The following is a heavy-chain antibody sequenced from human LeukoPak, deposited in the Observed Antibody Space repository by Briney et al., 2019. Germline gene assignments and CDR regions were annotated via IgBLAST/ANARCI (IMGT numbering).Heavy chain of an antibody. CDR2: IWYDGSNK. CDR1: GFTFSNYG. J-gene: IGHJ3*02. CDR3: ARDSGSSWHDAFDI. D-gene: IGHD6-13*01. V-gene: IGHV3-33*01. Sequence: GGSLRLSCAASGFTFSNYGMHWVRQAPGKGLEWVAVIWYDGSNKYYADSVKGRFTISRDNSKNTLYLQMNSLRAEDTAVYYCARDSGSSWHDAFDIWGQGTMVTVSS.